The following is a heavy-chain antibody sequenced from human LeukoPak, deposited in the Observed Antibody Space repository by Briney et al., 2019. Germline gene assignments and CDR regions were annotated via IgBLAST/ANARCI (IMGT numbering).Heavy chain of an antibody. CDR3: ARALFWSGSYNWLDP. CDR1: GYTFISYT. Sequence: ASVKVSCKASGYTFISYTLQWVRQAPGQSLEWMGWINAGNGITRYSQNFQGRVTITSDTSASTAYMELRNLRSEDTAVYYCARALFWSGSYNWLDPWGKGTLVTVSS. J-gene: IGHJ5*02. CDR2: INAGNGIT. V-gene: IGHV1-3*01. D-gene: IGHD3-3*01.